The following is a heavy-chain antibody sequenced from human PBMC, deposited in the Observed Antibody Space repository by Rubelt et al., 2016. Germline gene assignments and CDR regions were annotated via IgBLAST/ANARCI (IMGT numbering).Heavy chain of an antibody. CDR1: GFTFSSSW. D-gene: IGHD3-16*01. J-gene: IGHJ4*02. CDR3: ASFTLGIPY. Sequence: EVQLVESGGGLVQPGGSLRLSCAASGFTFSSSWMHWLRQVPGKAPVWVSRINTDGTSTMYADYVNGRFTISRDNAKNTLFCQMNTLRTEDTAVYLCASFTLGIPYWGQGAPVTVSS. V-gene: IGHV3-74*02. CDR2: INTDGTST.